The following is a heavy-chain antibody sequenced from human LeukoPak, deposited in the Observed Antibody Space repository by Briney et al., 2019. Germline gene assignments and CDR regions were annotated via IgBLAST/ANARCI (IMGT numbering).Heavy chain of an antibody. CDR3: ARELGYSGYVAFDI. V-gene: IGHV4-59*01. D-gene: IGHD5-12*01. CDR2: IYYSGST. Sequence: SETLSLTCTVSGGSISSYYWSWIRQPPGKGLEWIGYIYYSGSTNYNPSLKSRVTISVDTSKNQFSLKLSSVTAADTAVYYCARELGYSGYVAFDIRGQGTMVTVSS. CDR1: GGSISSYY. J-gene: IGHJ3*02.